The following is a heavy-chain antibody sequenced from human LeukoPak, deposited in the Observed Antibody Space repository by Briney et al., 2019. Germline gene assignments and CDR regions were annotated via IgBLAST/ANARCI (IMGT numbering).Heavy chain of an antibody. CDR1: GYTFTVYN. Sequence: ASVKVSFKASGYTFTVYNVHWVRQAPGQGREWMGWINPNSGGTNYAQKFQGRVTLTRDTSISTAYMELSRLTSDDTAVYYCAREWRGTGTYCFDYWGQGALVTVSS. CDR2: INPNSGGT. V-gene: IGHV1-2*02. J-gene: IGHJ4*02. D-gene: IGHD2-8*02. CDR3: AREWRGTGTYCFDY.